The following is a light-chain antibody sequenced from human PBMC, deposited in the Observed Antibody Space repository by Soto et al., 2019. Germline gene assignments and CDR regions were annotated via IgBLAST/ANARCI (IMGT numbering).Light chain of an antibody. CDR2: DAS. J-gene: IGKJ1*01. CDR3: QQYNSYWT. CDR1: ERISSR. Sequence: DIQMTQSPSTLSASVGDRVTITCRASERISSRLAWYQQKPGKAPKLLIYDASSLESGVPSRFSGSGSGTEFTLTISSLQPDDFATYYCQQYNSYWTFGQGTKVDI. V-gene: IGKV1-5*01.